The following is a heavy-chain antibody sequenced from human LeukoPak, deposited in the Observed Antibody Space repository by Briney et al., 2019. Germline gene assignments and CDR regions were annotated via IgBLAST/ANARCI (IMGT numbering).Heavy chain of an antibody. Sequence: GGSLRLSCAASGFTFSSYAMSWVRQAPGKGLEWVSAISGSGGSTYYADSVKGRFTISRDNSKNTLYLQMNSLKTEDTAVYYCTRVRYSSSWYGLLAYYYGMDVWGQGTTVTVSS. CDR3: TRVRYSSSWYGLLAYYYGMDV. CDR2: ISGSGGST. CDR1: GFTFSSYA. V-gene: IGHV3-23*01. J-gene: IGHJ6*02. D-gene: IGHD6-13*01.